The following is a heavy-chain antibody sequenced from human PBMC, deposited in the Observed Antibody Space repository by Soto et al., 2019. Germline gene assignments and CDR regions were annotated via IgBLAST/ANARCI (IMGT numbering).Heavy chain of an antibody. CDR3: ARLRTTVTTHNWFDP. Sequence: SETLSLTCTVSGGSISSYYWSWIRQPPGKGLEWIGYIYYSRSTNYNPSLKSRVTISVDTSKNQFSLKLSSVTAADTAVYYCARLRTTVTTHNWFDPWGQGTLVTVSS. CDR1: GGSISSYY. CDR2: IYYSRST. D-gene: IGHD4-17*01. V-gene: IGHV4-59*08. J-gene: IGHJ5*02.